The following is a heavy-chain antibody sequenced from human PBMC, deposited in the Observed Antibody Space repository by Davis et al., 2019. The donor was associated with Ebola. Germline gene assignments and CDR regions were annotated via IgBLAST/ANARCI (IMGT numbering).Heavy chain of an antibody. D-gene: IGHD2/OR15-2a*01. Sequence: AASVPVSCQASGYNFIDYYIHWVRQAPGQGLEWMGWINPKSGGTKYQDWVTLTRDTSITTAYVELGGLTSDDTAFYYCARALSPTSDYYMDVWGKGTAVTVSS. J-gene: IGHJ6*03. CDR2: INPKSGGT. CDR3: ARALSPTSDYYMDV. CDR1: GYNFIDYY. V-gene: IGHV1-2*04.